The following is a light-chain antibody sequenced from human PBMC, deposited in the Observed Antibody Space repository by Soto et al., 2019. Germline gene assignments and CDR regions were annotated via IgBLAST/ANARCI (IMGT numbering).Light chain of an antibody. CDR1: QSISNC. CDR2: GAS. V-gene: IGKV1-39*01. Sequence: DIPMTQSPSSLSASVGDRATITCRASQSISNCLTWYQQKTGKPPTRLLYGASSLQSGVPSSIIGSGAGTDFSLIITSLQPDDFSAYYCQQSYNSPPHTFGQGTRLEIK. J-gene: IGKJ2*01. CDR3: QQSYNSPPHT.